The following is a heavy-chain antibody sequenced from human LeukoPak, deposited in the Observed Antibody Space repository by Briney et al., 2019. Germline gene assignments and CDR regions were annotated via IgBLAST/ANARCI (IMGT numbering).Heavy chain of an antibody. CDR3: ARDSPTFDI. Sequence: GGSLRLSCAASGFTFSTNAMSWVRQAPGKGLEWVSAISGSGGSTYYADSVKGRFTISRDNSKNTLYLQTNSLRAEDTAIYYCARDSPTFDIWGQGTMVTVSS. J-gene: IGHJ3*02. CDR1: GFTFSTNA. CDR2: ISGSGGST. V-gene: IGHV3-23*01.